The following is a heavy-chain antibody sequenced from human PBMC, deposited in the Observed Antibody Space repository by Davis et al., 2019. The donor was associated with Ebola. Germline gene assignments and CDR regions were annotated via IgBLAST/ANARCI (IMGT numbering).Heavy chain of an antibody. CDR2: IKQDGSEK. V-gene: IGHV3-7*03. CDR1: GFTFSSYW. D-gene: IGHD3-3*01. Sequence: PGGSLRLSCAAPGFTFSSYWMSWVRQAPGKGLEWVANIKQDGSEKYYVDSVKGRFTISRDNAKNSLYLQMNSLRAEDTAVYYCARDTLLEWPFYYGMDVWGQGTTVTVSS. CDR3: ARDTLLEWPFYYGMDV. J-gene: IGHJ6*02.